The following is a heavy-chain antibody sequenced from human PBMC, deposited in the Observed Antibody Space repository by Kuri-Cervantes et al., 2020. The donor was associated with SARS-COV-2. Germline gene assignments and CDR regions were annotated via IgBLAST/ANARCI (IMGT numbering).Heavy chain of an antibody. V-gene: IGHV3-9*01. CDR3: AKAFYGGNRGGVDY. J-gene: IGHJ4*02. Sequence: LTCAASGFTFSSYAMSWVRQAPGKGLEWVSGISWNSGSIGYADSVKGRFTISRDNAKNSLYLQMNSLRAEDTALYYCAKAFYGGNRGGVDYWGQGTLVTVSS. CDR2: ISWNSGSI. D-gene: IGHD4-23*01. CDR1: GFTFSSYA.